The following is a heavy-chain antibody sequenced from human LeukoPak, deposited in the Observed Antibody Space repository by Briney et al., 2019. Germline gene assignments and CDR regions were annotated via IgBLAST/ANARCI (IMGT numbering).Heavy chain of an antibody. V-gene: IGHV4-34*01. CDR1: GGSFSGYY. D-gene: IGHD3-3*01. Sequence: PSETLPLTCAVYGGSFSGYYWSWIRQPPGKGLEWIGEINHSGSTNYNPSLKSRVTISVDTSKNQFSLKLSSVTAADTAVYYCARVRTYYDFWSGYFDYWGQGTLVTVSS. CDR3: ARVRTYYDFWSGYFDY. CDR2: INHSGST. J-gene: IGHJ4*02.